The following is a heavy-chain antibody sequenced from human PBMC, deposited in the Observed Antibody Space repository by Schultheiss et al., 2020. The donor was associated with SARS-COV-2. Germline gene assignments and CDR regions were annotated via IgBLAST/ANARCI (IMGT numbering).Heavy chain of an antibody. CDR3: ARAPDYDFWNYGMDV. V-gene: IGHV1-8*01. Sequence: ASVKVSCKASGYTFTSYDINWVRQATGQGLEWMGWMNPNSGNTGYAQKFQGRVTMTRNTSISTAYMELSSLRSEDTAVYYCARAPDYDFWNYGMDVWGQGTTVTVSS. CDR1: GYTFTSYD. CDR2: MNPNSGNT. D-gene: IGHD3-3*01. J-gene: IGHJ6*02.